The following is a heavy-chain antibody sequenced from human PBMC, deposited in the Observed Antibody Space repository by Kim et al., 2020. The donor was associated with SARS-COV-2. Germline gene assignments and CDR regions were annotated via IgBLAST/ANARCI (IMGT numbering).Heavy chain of an antibody. CDR1: GYTFTSYD. CDR3: AAIMGFGELSYYYYYGMDV. Sequence: ASVKVSCKASGYTFTSYDINWVRQATGQGLEWMGWMNPNSGNTGYAQKFQGRVTMTRNTSISTAYMELSSLRSEDTAVYYCAAIMGFGELSYYYYYGMDVWGQGTTVTVSS. CDR2: MNPNSGNT. D-gene: IGHD3-10*01. V-gene: IGHV1-8*01. J-gene: IGHJ6*02.